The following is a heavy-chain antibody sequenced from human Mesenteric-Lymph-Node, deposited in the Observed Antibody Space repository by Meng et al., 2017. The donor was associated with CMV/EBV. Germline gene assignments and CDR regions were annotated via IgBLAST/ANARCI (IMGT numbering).Heavy chain of an antibody. D-gene: IGHD3-22*01. CDR3: ARGLGDSSGYYPLFDY. Sequence: SICTGGYSWRWIRQPPGKGLEWSGYIYHSGSTCYNPSLKSRVTISVDRSKNQFSLKLSSVTAADTAVYYCARGLGDSSGYYPLFDYWGQGTLVTVSS. CDR2: IYHSGST. V-gene: IGHV4-30-2*01. J-gene: IGHJ4*02. CDR1: SICTGGYS.